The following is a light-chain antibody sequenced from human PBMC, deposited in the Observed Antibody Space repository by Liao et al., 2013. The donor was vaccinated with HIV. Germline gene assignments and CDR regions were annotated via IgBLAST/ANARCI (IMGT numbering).Light chain of an antibody. CDR1: KLGDKY. CDR2: QDT. CDR3: QAWDTRADVV. J-gene: IGLJ2*01. V-gene: IGLV3-1*01. Sequence: SYDLTQPPSVSVSPGQTASITCSGDKLGDKYTCWYQQKPGQSPVLVIYQDTKRPSGIPERFSGSNSGNTATLTISETQAMDEADYFCQAWDTRADVVFGGGTKLTVL.